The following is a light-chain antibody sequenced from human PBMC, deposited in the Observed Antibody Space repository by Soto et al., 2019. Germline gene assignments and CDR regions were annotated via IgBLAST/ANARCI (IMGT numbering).Light chain of an antibody. CDR2: DAS. Sequence: EIVMTQSPATLSVSPGERATLSCRASQSVSRKLAWYQQTRGQAPRLLIYDASRRATGIPDRFSGSGSGTDFTLTINRLEPEEFAVYCCQQYGGSPITFGQGTKVDIK. V-gene: IGKV3-20*01. J-gene: IGKJ1*01. CDR3: QQYGGSPIT. CDR1: QSVSRK.